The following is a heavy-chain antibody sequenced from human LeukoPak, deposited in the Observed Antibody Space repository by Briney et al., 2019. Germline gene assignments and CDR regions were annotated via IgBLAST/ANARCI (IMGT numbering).Heavy chain of an antibody. D-gene: IGHD6-13*01. CDR3: ARIKAAAGLNGDDY. J-gene: IGHJ4*02. V-gene: IGHV4-59*01. Sequence: SETLSLTCTVSGGSISSYYWSWIRQPPGKGLEWIGYIYYSGSTNYNPSLKSRVTISVDTSKNQFSLKLSSVTAADTAVYYCARIKAAAGLNGDDYWGQGTLVTVSS. CDR1: GGSISSYY. CDR2: IYYSGST.